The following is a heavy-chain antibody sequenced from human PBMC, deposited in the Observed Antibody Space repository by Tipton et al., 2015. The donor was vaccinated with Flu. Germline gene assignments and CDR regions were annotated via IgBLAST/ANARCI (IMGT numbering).Heavy chain of an antibody. CDR3: ARHSSSARGWFDP. CDR2: VYSTGST. D-gene: IGHD1-26*01. Sequence: TLSLTCTVSGVSINYYFWTWIRQPAGKGLEWIGRVYSTGSTNYNPSLKSRVTISVDTSKNQFSLKLSSVTAADTAVYYCARHSSSARGWFDPWGQGTLVTVSS. J-gene: IGHJ5*02. CDR1: GVSINYYF. V-gene: IGHV4-4*07.